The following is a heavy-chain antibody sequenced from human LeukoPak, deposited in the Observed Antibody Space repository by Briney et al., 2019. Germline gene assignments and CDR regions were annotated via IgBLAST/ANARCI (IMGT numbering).Heavy chain of an antibody. CDR1: GGSISNYY. J-gene: IGHJ4*02. V-gene: IGHV4-4*07. CDR2: IHISGTT. D-gene: IGHD2-8*02. CDR3: ARDERGTGHIHY. Sequence: SETLSLTCTVSGGSISNYYWSWIRQPAGKGLEWIGRIHISGTTNYNPSLKSRVTMSLDTSKNQLSLRLSSVTAADTAVYYCARDERGTGHIHYWGQGTLFTVSS.